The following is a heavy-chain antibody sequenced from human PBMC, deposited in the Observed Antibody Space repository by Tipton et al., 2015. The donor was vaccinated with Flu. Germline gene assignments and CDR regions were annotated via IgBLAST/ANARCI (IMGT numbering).Heavy chain of an antibody. D-gene: IGHD3-16*01. CDR1: GDSLSSYY. CDR2: IYYSGST. J-gene: IGHJ6*02. Sequence: TLSLTCTVSGDSLSSYYWTWIRQPAGKGLEWIGRIYYSGSTNYNPSLKSRVTISVDTSKNQFSLKLSSVTAADTAVYYCARAGTTWGRMDVWGQGTTVTVSS. V-gene: IGHV4-4*07. CDR3: ARAGTTWGRMDV.